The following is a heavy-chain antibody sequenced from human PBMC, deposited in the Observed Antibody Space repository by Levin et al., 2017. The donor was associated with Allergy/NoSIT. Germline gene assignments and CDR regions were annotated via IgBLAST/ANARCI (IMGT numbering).Heavy chain of an antibody. J-gene: IGHJ4*02. CDR3: ARDPRWGAGDGGYFDY. CDR1: GFTFSSYA. CDR2: ISYDGSNK. D-gene: IGHD1-26*01. V-gene: IGHV3-30-3*01. Sequence: GESLKISCAASGFTFSSYAMHWVRQAPGKGLEWVALISYDGSNKRYADSVKGRFTISRDNSKNTLYLQMNSLGAEDTAVYYCARDPRWGAGDGGYFDYWGQGTLVTVSS.